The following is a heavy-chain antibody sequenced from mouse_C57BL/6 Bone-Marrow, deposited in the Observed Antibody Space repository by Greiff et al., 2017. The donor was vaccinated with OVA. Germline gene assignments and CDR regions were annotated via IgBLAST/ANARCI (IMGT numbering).Heavy chain of an antibody. J-gene: IGHJ4*01. Sequence: VKLMESGPELVKPGASVKLSCTASGYAFSSSWMNWVKQRPGKGLEWIGRIYPGDGDTNYNGKFKGKATLTADKSSSTSYMQLSSLTSEDSAVYFCASHLLRLYAMDYWGQGTSVTVSS. CDR2: IYPGDGDT. CDR1: GYAFSSSW. CDR3: ASHLLRLYAMDY. V-gene: IGHV1-82*01. D-gene: IGHD1-2*01.